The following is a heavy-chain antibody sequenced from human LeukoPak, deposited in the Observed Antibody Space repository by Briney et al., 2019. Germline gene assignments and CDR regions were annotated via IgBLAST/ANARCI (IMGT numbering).Heavy chain of an antibody. D-gene: IGHD5-12*01. V-gene: IGHV3-23*01. CDR2: ISGSGGST. CDR1: GFTFSSYA. CDR3: AKSGKASGYDSFGIA. J-gene: IGHJ5*02. Sequence: PGGSLRPSCAASGFTFSSYAMSWGRQAPGKGLEWVSAISGSGGSTYYADSVKGRFTISRDTSKNTLYLQMNTLRAEDTAVYYCAKSGKASGYDSFGIAWGQGTLVTVSS.